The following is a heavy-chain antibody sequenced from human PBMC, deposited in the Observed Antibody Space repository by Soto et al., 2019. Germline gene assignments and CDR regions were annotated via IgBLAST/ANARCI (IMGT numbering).Heavy chain of an antibody. J-gene: IGHJ5*01. CDR1: GYTFTSYW. V-gene: IGHV5-51*01. CDR2: IYPANSDT. D-gene: IGHD5-18*01. CDR3: ARPDSNGRYDS. Sequence: PGESLKISCKGSGYTFTSYWIAWVRQMPGKGLEWMAIIYPANSDTRYSPSFQGHVTISADKSISTAYLQWSSLKASDTAIYYCARPDSNGRYDSWGQGTLVTVSS.